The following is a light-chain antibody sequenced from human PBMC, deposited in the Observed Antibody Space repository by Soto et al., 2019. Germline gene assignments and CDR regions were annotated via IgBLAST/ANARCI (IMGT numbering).Light chain of an antibody. V-gene: IGKV1-27*01. Sequence: DIQMTQSPSSLSASVGDRVTITCRASQDISDYLAWYQQNPGKVPTLLISAASTLQSGVPSRFSGSGSGTDFILTISSLQPEDAATYYCQKYNSAPWTFGQGTRVDIK. CDR1: QDISDY. CDR2: AAS. CDR3: QKYNSAPWT. J-gene: IGKJ1*01.